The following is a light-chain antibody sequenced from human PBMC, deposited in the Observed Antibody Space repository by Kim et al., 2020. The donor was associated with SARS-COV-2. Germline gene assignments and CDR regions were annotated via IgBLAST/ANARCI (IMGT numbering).Light chain of an antibody. CDR2: TAS. Sequence: DVQMIQSRFSLSASVGDRVTITCRTSRTIYCYLNWYQQKPGKAPKLLIYTASSLQSGVPSRFSGSGSGTDFTLTISSLQPGDVATYYCQQNSETPLTFGGGTKVDIK. CDR1: RTIYCY. J-gene: IGKJ4*01. CDR3: QQNSETPLT. V-gene: IGKV1-39*01.